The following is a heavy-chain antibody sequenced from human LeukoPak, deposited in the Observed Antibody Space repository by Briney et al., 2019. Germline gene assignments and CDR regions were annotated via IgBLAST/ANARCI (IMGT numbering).Heavy chain of an antibody. CDR2: ISYDGSNK. CDR3: ARDHRLLWFGELSLVEY. V-gene: IGHV3-30*03. Sequence: GGSLRLSCAASGFTFSSYGMHWVRQAPGKGLEWVAVISYDGSNKYYADSVKGRFTISRDNSKNTLYLQMNSLRAEDTAVYYCARDHRLLWFGELSLVEYWGQGTLVTVSS. D-gene: IGHD3-10*01. CDR1: GFTFSSYG. J-gene: IGHJ4*02.